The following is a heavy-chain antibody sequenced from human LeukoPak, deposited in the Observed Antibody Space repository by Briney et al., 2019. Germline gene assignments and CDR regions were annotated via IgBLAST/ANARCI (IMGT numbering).Heavy chain of an antibody. J-gene: IGHJ4*02. D-gene: IGHD3-22*01. CDR3: ARAGDSNSFDY. CDR2: IGTAGDT. Sequence: GGSLRLSCAASGFTFSSYDMHWVRHATGKGLEWVSAIGTAGDTYYPGSVKGRFTISRENAKNSLYLQMSSLRAGDTAVYYCARAGDSNSFDYWGQGTLVTVSS. CDR1: GFTFSSYD. V-gene: IGHV3-13*01.